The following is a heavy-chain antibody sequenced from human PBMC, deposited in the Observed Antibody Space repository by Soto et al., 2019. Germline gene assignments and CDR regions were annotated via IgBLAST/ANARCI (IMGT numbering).Heavy chain of an antibody. CDR1: GYTFTSYD. J-gene: IGHJ5*02. CDR3: ARGIVVVPAAIIWFDP. V-gene: IGHV1-8*01. D-gene: IGHD2-2*02. CDR2: MNPNSGNT. Sequence: EASVKVSCKASGYTFTSYDINWVRQATGQGLEWMGWMNPNSGNTGYAQKFQGRVTMTRNTSISTAYMELSSLRSEDTAVYYCARGIVVVPAAIIWFDPWGQGTLVTVSS.